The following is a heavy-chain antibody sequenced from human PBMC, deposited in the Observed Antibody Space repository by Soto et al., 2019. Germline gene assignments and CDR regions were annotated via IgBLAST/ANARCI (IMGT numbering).Heavy chain of an antibody. J-gene: IGHJ4*02. V-gene: IGHV1-18*01. CDR1: GYIFTAYG. D-gene: IGHD3-22*01. Sequence: ASVKVSCKTSGYIFTAYGLAWLRQAPGQRPEWMGWVSTNDDRTNYAQKFQGRVTMTTDRSTTTTSMELRSLRPDDTAVYYCARELNTESSAYYSFAFWGQGALVTVSS. CDR2: VSTNDDRT. CDR3: ARELNTESSAYYSFAF.